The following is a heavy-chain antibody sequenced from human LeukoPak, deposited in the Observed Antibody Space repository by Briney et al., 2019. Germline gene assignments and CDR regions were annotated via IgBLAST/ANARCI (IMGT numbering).Heavy chain of an antibody. D-gene: IGHD3-10*01. CDR1: GVTFEDYY. J-gene: IGHJ4*02. CDR2: VSSTGGDK. CDR3: ARGENGSFDR. Sequence: GGSLRLSCTGSGVTFEDYYLSWTRQAPGKGLEWISYVSSTGGDKFYADPVKGRFTISRDNARNSVYMEMNDLIAEDTAFYYCARGENGSFDRWGQGTLVIVSS. V-gene: IGHV3-11*01.